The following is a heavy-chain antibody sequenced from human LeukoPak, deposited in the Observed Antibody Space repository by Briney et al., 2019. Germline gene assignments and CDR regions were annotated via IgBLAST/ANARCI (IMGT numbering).Heavy chain of an antibody. D-gene: IGHD3-22*01. CDR3: ARDHGVTTALNWFDP. CDR1: GGSISNYY. Sequence: SETLSLTCTVSGGSISNYYWSWIRQPAGRGLEWIGRIYSSGNTNYNPSLQSRVTLSVDTSKNQFSLRLSSVTAADTAIYYCARDHGVTTALNWFDPWGQGTLVTVSS. J-gene: IGHJ5*02. CDR2: IYSSGNT. V-gene: IGHV4-4*07.